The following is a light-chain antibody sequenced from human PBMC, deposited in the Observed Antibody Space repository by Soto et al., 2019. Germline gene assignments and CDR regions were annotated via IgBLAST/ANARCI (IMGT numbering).Light chain of an antibody. Sequence: IVMTQSPATLSVSPGERATLSCRASQNIYSNIAWYQQKPGQAPRLLISGASDRATGIPDRFTGSGSGTDFTLTISRLEPEDFAVYYCQQFSGSLTFGPGTKVDIK. CDR2: GAS. CDR1: QNIYSN. CDR3: QQFSGSLT. J-gene: IGKJ3*01. V-gene: IGKV3D-15*01.